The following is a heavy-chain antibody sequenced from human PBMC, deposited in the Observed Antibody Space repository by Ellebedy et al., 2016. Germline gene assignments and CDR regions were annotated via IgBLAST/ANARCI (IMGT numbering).Heavy chain of an antibody. D-gene: IGHD3-9*01. V-gene: IGHV1-8*01. Sequence: ASVKVSCKASGYTFTSYDINWVRQATGQGLEWMGWMNPNSGNTGYAQKFQGRVTMTRNTSISTAYMELRSLRSDDTAVYYCARTERYFDCVGADYWGQGTLDTVSS. CDR1: GYTFTSYD. CDR2: MNPNSGNT. J-gene: IGHJ4*02. CDR3: ARTERYFDCVGADY.